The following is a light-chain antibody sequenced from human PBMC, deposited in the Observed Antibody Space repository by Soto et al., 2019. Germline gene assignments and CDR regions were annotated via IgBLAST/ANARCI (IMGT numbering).Light chain of an antibody. CDR2: DAS. CDR1: QSISSY. Sequence: EIVLTQSPATLSLSPGERATLSCRASQSISSYLAWYQQKPGQAHRLLIYDASNRATGIPARFSGSGSGTDLTLTISSLEPEDFAVYYCQKRSNWLLTFGGGTKVEIK. V-gene: IGKV3-11*01. CDR3: QKRSNWLLT. J-gene: IGKJ4*01.